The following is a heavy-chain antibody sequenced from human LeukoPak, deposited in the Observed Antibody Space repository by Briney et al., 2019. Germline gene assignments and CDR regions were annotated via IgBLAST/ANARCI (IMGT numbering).Heavy chain of an antibody. CDR2: IYYSGST. CDR3: ARRAPYYFDSSGSHFDY. J-gene: IGHJ4*02. V-gene: IGHV4-59*08. CDR1: GGSISSHY. D-gene: IGHD3-22*01. Sequence: SETLSLTCTVSGGSISSHYWSWIRQPPGKGLEWIGYIYYSGSTNYNPSLKSRVTISVDTSKNQFSLKLNSVTAAATAVYYCARRAPYYFDSSGSHFDYWGQGTLVTVSS.